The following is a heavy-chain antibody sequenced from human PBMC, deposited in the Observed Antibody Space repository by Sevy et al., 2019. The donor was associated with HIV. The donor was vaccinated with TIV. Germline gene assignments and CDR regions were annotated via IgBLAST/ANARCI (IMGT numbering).Heavy chain of an antibody. Sequence: GGSLRLSCAASGFTLSDYYMSWIRQAPGKGLEWVSYISGSGSDIYYADSVKGRFSVSRDNAKNSLYLQMNSLRAEDTAVYYWARDHVKDGDLGDYYYFAMDVWGQGTTVTVSS. CDR1: GFTLSDYY. CDR3: ARDHVKDGDLGDYYYFAMDV. J-gene: IGHJ6*02. D-gene: IGHD4-17*01. CDR2: ISGSGSDI. V-gene: IGHV3-11*01.